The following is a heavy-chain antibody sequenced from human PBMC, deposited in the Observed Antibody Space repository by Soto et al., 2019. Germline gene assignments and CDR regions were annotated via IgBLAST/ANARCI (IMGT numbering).Heavy chain of an antibody. D-gene: IGHD1-1*01. V-gene: IGHV4-31*03. Sequence: SETLSLTCSVSGGSISTVGHYWTWIRQPPGKGLEWIGSIYHTGSTYYSKSLRSRLTVSVDTSKSQFSLRLSSVTAADTAVYYCARATGTLRSRNCDYWGQGSLVTVSS. CDR3: ARATGTLRSRNCDY. CDR1: GGSISTVGHY. CDR2: IYHTGST. J-gene: IGHJ4*02.